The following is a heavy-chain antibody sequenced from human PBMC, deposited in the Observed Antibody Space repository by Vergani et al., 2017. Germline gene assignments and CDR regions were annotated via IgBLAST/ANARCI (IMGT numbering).Heavy chain of an antibody. CDR1: GFTFSDYY. J-gene: IGHJ4*02. D-gene: IGHD6-13*01. CDR2: ISSSGSTI. Sequence: QVQLVESGGGLVKPGGSLRLTCAASGFTFSDYYMSWIRQAPGKGVEWVSYISSSGSTIYYADSVKGRFTIPRDHAKNSLYLQMNSLRAEDTAVYYCATSLGGYCYSSSWYVDYWSQGSLVTVSS. V-gene: IGHV3-11*01. CDR3: ATSLGGYCYSSSWYVDY.